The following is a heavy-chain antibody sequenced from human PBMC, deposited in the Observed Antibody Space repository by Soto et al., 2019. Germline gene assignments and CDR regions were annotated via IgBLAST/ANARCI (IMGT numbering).Heavy chain of an antibody. CDR2: ISYDGSNK. Sequence: PGGSLRLSCAASGFTFSSYGMHWVRQAPGKGLEWVAVISYDGSNKYYADSVKGRFTISRDNSKNTLYLQMNSLRAEDTAVYYCAKDQGRGGYSYGYFSPYFDYWGQRTLVTVSS. CDR3: AKDQGRGGYSYGYFSPYFDY. V-gene: IGHV3-30*18. CDR1: GFTFSSYG. J-gene: IGHJ4*02. D-gene: IGHD5-18*01.